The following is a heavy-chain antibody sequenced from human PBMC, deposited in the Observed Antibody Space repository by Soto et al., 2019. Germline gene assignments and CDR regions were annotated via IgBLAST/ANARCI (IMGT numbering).Heavy chain of an antibody. CDR2: IKQDGSEI. V-gene: IGHV3-7*02. Sequence: EVRLVXSGGGLVQPGXXLXXSCAASGFTFSTYWMTWVRQAPGKGXXWVANIKQDGSEIYYVDSVKGRFXISXXXXXXXXXXXXXXXXXEDTAVYYCARAFRTGNTGYTIDYWGQGTLVTVSS. CDR3: ARAFRTGNTGYTIDY. D-gene: IGHD5-12*01. J-gene: IGHJ4*02. CDR1: GFTFSTYW.